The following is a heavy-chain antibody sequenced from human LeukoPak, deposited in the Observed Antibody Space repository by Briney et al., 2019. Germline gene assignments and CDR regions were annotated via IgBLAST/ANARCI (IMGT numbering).Heavy chain of an antibody. Sequence: SETLSLTCAVYGGSFSGYYWSWIRQPPGKGLEWIGEINHSGSTNYNPSLKSRVTISVDTSKNQFSLKLSSVTAADTAVYYCARPPYCSSTSCYRSYFDYWGQGTLVTVSS. CDR2: INHSGST. CDR1: GGSFSGYY. V-gene: IGHV4-34*01. J-gene: IGHJ4*02. CDR3: ARPPYCSSTSCYRSYFDY. D-gene: IGHD2-2*02.